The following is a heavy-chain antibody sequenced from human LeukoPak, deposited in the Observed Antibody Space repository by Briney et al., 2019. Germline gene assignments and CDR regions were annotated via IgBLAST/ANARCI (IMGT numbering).Heavy chain of an antibody. CDR2: ISYDGSNK. J-gene: IGHJ4*02. V-gene: IGHV3-30-3*01. CDR1: GFTFSSYA. Sequence: GRSLRLSCAASGFTFSSYAMHWVRLAPGKGLEWVAVISYDGSNKYYADSVKGRFTISRDNSKNTLYLQMNSLRAEDTAVYYCARAPYEGPAYYFDYWGQGTLVTVSS. D-gene: IGHD3-3*01. CDR3: ARAPYEGPAYYFDY.